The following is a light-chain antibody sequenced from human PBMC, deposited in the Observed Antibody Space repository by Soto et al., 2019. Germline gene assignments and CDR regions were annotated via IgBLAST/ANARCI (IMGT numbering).Light chain of an antibody. Sequence: ENLLTQYPGTLSLSPGERATLSCRASQSVSSTYLAWYQQTPGQAPRLLIFGASTRATGFPARFSGSGSGTDFTLTISRLEHEDFAVYYCQQYRTFGQGTRLEIK. CDR2: GAS. V-gene: IGKV3-20*01. CDR3: QQYRT. J-gene: IGKJ5*01. CDR1: QSVSSTY.